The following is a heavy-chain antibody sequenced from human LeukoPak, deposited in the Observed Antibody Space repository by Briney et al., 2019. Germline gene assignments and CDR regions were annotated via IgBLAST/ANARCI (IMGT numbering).Heavy chain of an antibody. CDR2: IKQDGSEK. Sequence: GGSLRLSCAASGFTFSSYWMSWVRQAPGKGLEWVANIKQDGSEKYYVDSVKGRFTISRDNAKNSLYLQMNSLRAEDTAVYYCARRGCSATSCHTRAEGYDAFDIWGQGTMVTVSS. CDR1: GFTFSSYW. J-gene: IGHJ3*02. V-gene: IGHV3-7*01. D-gene: IGHD2-2*02. CDR3: ARRGCSATSCHTRAEGYDAFDI.